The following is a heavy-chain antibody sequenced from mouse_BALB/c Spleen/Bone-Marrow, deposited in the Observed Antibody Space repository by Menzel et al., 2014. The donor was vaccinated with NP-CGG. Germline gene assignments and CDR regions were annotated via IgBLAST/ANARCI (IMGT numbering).Heavy chain of an antibody. J-gene: IGHJ3*01. CDR3: ARYDGPAWFAY. D-gene: IGHD2-3*01. CDR1: GYSFTTYW. CDR2: INPSNGRT. Sequence: VQLQQSGAELVKPGASVRLSCKASGYSFTTYWIHWVKQRPGQGLEWIGEINPSNGRTNYNEKFKSKATLTVDKSSSTAYMQLSSLTSVDSAVYYCARYDGPAWFAYWGQGTLVTVSA. V-gene: IGHV1S81*02.